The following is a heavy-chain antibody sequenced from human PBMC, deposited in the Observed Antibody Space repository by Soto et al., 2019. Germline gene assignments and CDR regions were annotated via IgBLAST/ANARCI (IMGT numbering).Heavy chain of an antibody. CDR1: GLTFGNFG. CDR3: AKDLRWSSSWTHYYYYGMDV. V-gene: IGHV3-30*18. Sequence: RPSSAASGLTFGNFGIRWVSQAKNKGLEWVAVISYDGSNKYYADSVKGRFTISRDNSKNTLYLQMNSLRAEDTAVYYCAKDLRWSSSWTHYYYYGMDVWGQGTTVTVSS. D-gene: IGHD6-13*01. J-gene: IGHJ6*02. CDR2: ISYDGSNK.